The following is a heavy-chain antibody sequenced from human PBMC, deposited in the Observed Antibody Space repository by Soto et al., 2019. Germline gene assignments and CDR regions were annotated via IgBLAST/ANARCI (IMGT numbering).Heavy chain of an antibody. CDR1: GGSFSGSY. J-gene: IGHJ4*02. D-gene: IGHD2-8*02. CDR3: ARDKITGVFDY. V-gene: IGHV4-34*01. CDR2: INHGGST. Sequence: PSETLSLTCAVYGGSFSGSYWTWIRQPPGTGLEWIGEINHGGSTNYTPSLKSPVTISVDTSKSQFSLKLTSVTAAETAVYDYARDKITGVFDYWGQGTLVTVSS.